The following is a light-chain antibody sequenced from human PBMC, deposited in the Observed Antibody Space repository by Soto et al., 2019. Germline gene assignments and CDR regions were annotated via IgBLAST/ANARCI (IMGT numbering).Light chain of an antibody. CDR1: SSDVGDYNS. Sequence: QSVLTQPASVSGSPGQSITISCTGTSSDVGDYNSVSWYQQHPGKAPKLMIYEVINRPSGVSNRFSGSKSGNTASLTISGLQTDDEADYYCSSYTSSSTYVFGTGTKVTVL. V-gene: IGLV2-14*01. CDR3: SSYTSSSTYV. J-gene: IGLJ1*01. CDR2: EVI.